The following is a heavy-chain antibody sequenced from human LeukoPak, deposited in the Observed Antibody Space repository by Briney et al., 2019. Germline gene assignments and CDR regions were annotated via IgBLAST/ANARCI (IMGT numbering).Heavy chain of an antibody. J-gene: IGHJ4*02. D-gene: IGHD2-2*01. Sequence: PGGSLRLSCAASGFTFSSYWMSWVRQPPGKWLQWLANIKYDGSEKNYVDSVKGRFTISRDNANNALYLQMNILRAEDTAVYYCAREGVPFARDYWGQGTLVTVPS. CDR1: GFTFSSYW. V-gene: IGHV3-7*01. CDR3: AREGVPFARDY. CDR2: IKYDGSEK.